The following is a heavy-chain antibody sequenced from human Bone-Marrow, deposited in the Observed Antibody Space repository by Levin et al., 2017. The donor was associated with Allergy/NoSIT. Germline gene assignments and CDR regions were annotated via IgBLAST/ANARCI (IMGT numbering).Heavy chain of an antibody. J-gene: IGHJ6*02. CDR1: GFLLGTSGVG. D-gene: IGHD2/OR15-2a*01. Sequence: ASGPTLVKPTQTFTLTCTFSGFLLGTSGVGVAWIRQPPGKALEWLAVLYWNAAPFYNPSLKSRLTITKDTSKNQVFLTMTNMNPVDTDTFYCAHAEYHLGYAMDVWGQGTTVTVSS. CDR3: AHAEYHLGYAMDV. CDR2: LYWNAAP. V-gene: IGHV2-5*01.